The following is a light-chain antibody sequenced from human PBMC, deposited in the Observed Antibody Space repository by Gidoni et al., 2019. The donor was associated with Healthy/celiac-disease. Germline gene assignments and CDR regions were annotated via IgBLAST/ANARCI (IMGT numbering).Light chain of an antibody. Sequence: EIVLTQSPATLSLSPGERATLSGRASQSVSRYLAWYQQKPGQAPRLLIYDASNRATGIPARFSGSGSGTDFTLTISSLEPEDFAVYYCQQRSNWPRMYTFGQGTKLEIK. J-gene: IGKJ2*01. CDR1: QSVSRY. CDR3: QQRSNWPRMYT. CDR2: DAS. V-gene: IGKV3-11*01.